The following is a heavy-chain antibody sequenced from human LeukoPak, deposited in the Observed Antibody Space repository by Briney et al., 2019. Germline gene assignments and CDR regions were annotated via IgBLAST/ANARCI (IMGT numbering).Heavy chain of an antibody. D-gene: IGHD6-13*01. CDR2: IYYSGST. J-gene: IGHJ6*03. CDR3: ARAGGSSWPYYYYYMDV. V-gene: IGHV4-30-4*08. Sequence: SQTLSLTCTVSGGSISSGDYYWSWIRQPPGKGLEWIGYIYYSGSTYYNPSLKSRVTISVDTSKNQFSLKLSSVTAADTAVYYCARAGGSSWPYYYYYMDVWGKGTTVTVSS. CDR1: GGSISSGDYY.